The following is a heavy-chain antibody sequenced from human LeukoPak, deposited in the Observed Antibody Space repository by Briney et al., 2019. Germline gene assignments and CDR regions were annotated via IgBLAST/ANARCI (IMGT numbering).Heavy chain of an antibody. Sequence: PSETLSLTCTVSGGSISSHSWSWIRQAPGKGLEWIGYIDYRGSSNYNPSLKSRVTISADPSKNQFSLKLTSVTAADTAIYYCARDHPVAGWAADIWGRGTMVTVSS. V-gene: IGHV4-59*11. CDR1: GGSISSHS. D-gene: IGHD6-19*01. CDR2: IDYRGSS. J-gene: IGHJ3*02. CDR3: ARDHPVAGWAADI.